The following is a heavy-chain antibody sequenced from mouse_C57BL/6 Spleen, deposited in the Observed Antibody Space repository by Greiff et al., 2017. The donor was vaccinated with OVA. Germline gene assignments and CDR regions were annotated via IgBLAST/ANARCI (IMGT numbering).Heavy chain of an antibody. CDR3: ARAMTTVVAHWYFDV. V-gene: IGHV5-4*01. CDR2: ISDGGSYT. CDR1: GFTFSSYA. D-gene: IGHD1-1*01. J-gene: IGHJ1*03. Sequence: EVQLQESGGGLVKPGGSLKLSCAASGFTFSSYAMSWVRQTPEKRLEWVATISDGGSYTYYPDNVKGRFTISRDNAKNNLYLQMSHLKSDDTAMYYCARAMTTVVAHWYFDVWGTGTTVTVSS.